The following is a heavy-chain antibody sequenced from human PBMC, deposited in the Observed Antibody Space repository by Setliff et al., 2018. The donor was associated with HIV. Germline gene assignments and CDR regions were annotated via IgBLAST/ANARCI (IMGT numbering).Heavy chain of an antibody. V-gene: IGHV4-39*07. Sequence: PSETLSLTCTVSGASISSSGYYWGWIRQPPGKGLEWIGTIYYSGSTYYNPSLKSRVTISVDTSKNQFSLKLYSVTAADTAVYYCARTQGPGLDWGQGTLVTVSS. CDR3: ARTQGPGLD. J-gene: IGHJ4*02. CDR2: IYYSGST. CDR1: GASISSSGYY.